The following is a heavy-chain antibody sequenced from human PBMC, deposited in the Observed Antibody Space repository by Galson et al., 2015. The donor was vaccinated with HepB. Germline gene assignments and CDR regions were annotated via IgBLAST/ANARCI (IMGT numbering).Heavy chain of an antibody. CDR2: ISSSGSTI. V-gene: IGHV3-48*03. D-gene: IGHD5-18*01. CDR1: GFTFSSYE. CDR3: ARGSLSRRQLWSQGDGFYYYYGMDV. J-gene: IGHJ6*02. Sequence: SLRLSCAASGFTFSSYEMNWVRQAPGKGLEWLSFISSSGSTIYYGDSVKGRFTISRDNAKNTLYLQMNSLRAEDTAVYYCARGSLSRRQLWSQGDGFYYYYGMDVWGQGTTVTVSS.